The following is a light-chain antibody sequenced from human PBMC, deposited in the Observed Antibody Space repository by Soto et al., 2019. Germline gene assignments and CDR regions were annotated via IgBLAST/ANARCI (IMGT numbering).Light chain of an antibody. J-gene: IGKJ1*01. V-gene: IGKV1-5*03. CDR3: QQYSDSSRS. CDR1: QKIDTW. Sequence: DIQMTQSPSTLSASIGDRITISCRASQKIDTWLAWYQQRPGEAPKLLIYTASNLENGVPSRFSGSGSGTAFTLTISSLQPEDFATYYCQQYSDSSRSFGQGTQVE. CDR2: TAS.